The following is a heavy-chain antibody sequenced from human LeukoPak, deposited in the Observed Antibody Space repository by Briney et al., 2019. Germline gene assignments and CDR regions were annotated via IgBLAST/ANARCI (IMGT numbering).Heavy chain of an antibody. CDR1: GFTFTNYF. CDR3: ARALGSGRRHDAFDI. V-gene: IGHV3-64*01. J-gene: IGHJ3*02. Sequence: GGSLRLSCAASGFTFTNYFMHWVRQAPGKGLEYVSAISNNGGATYFAKSVKDRFTISRDDFKNTLYPQMGSLRAEDMAVYYCARALGSGRRHDAFDIWGQGTMVTVSS. D-gene: IGHD2-15*01. CDR2: ISNNGGAT.